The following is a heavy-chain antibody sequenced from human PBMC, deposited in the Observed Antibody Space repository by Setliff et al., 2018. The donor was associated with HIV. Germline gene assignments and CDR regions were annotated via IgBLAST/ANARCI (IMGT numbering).Heavy chain of an antibody. CDR3: ARIEASYYFDT. Sequence: PGGSLRLSCAASGFTFSSYTMNWVRQAPGKGLEWVSSISYSTGYIYYADSVKGRFTISRDNAKNSVYLQMNSLRAEDTAVYYCARIEASYYFDTWGQGTLVTVSS. D-gene: IGHD3-10*01. J-gene: IGHJ4*02. CDR2: ISYSTGYI. V-gene: IGHV3-21*01. CDR1: GFTFSSYT.